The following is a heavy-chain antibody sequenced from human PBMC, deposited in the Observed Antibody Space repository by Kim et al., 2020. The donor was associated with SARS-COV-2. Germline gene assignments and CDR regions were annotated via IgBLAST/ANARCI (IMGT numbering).Heavy chain of an antibody. Sequence: GGSLRLSCAASGFTFSSYSMNWVRQAPGKGLEWVSYISSSSSTIYYADSVKGRFTISRDNAKNSLYLQMNSLRDEDTAVYYCARDRPYTAVAGSDERDDYWGQGTLVTVSS. V-gene: IGHV3-48*02. J-gene: IGHJ4*02. D-gene: IGHD6-19*01. CDR3: ARDRPYTAVAGSDERDDY. CDR1: GFTFSSYS. CDR2: ISSSSSTI.